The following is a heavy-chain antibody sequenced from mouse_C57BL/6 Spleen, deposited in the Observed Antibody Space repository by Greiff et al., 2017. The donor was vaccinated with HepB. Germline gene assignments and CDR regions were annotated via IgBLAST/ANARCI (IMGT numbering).Heavy chain of an antibody. V-gene: IGHV1-15*01. CDR3: RGGYYYFDY. CDR2: IDPETGGT. D-gene: IGHD1-1*01. CDR1: GYTFTDYE. J-gene: IGHJ2*01. Sequence: VKLQESGAELVRPGASVTLSCKASGYTFTDYEMHWVKQTPVHGLEWIGAIDPETGGTAYNQKFKGKAILTADKSSSTAYMELRSLTSEDSAVYYCRGGYYYFDYWGQGTTLTVSS.